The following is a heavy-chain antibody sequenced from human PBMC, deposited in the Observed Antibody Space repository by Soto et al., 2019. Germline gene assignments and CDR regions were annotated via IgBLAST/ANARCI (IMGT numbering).Heavy chain of an antibody. D-gene: IGHD6-6*01. CDR2: ISNNGAHT. J-gene: IGHJ6*02. CDR3: ARPEYSSSSYGMDV. Sequence: GGSLRLSCAASGFTFSNYEMHWVRQAPGKGLEYVSGISNNGAHTDYADSVKGRFTISRDNAKNSLYLQMNSLRDEDTAVYYCARPEYSSSSYGMDVWGQGTTVTVSS. CDR1: GFTFSNYE. V-gene: IGHV3-64*02.